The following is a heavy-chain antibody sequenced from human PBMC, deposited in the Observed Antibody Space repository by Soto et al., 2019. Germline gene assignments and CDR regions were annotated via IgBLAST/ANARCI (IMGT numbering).Heavy chain of an antibody. J-gene: IGHJ4*02. CDR3: AKGSYSGTYSDFDY. CDR2: ISSDGSNK. CDR1: GFTFSSYD. D-gene: IGHD1-26*01. V-gene: IGHV3-30*18. Sequence: TGGSLRLSCAASGFTFSSYDIHWVRQSPGKGLEWVAVISSDGSNKYYADSVKGRFTISRDNSKNTLYLQMNSLRAEDTAVYYCAKGSYSGTYSDFDYWGQGTLVTVSS.